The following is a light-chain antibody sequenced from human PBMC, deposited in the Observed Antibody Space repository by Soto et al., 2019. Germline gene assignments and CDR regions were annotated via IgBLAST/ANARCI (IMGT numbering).Light chain of an antibody. J-gene: IGKJ2*01. Sequence: DIVMTQSPDSLAVSLGERATINCKSSQSVLYNSNNKNYLAWYQQKAGQPPKLLIYWASTRESGVPDRFSGSGSGTDFTLTISSLQAEDVEVYYCQQYYSTPYTFGQGTKLEIK. CDR2: WAS. CDR3: QQYYSTPYT. V-gene: IGKV4-1*01. CDR1: QSVLYNSNNKNY.